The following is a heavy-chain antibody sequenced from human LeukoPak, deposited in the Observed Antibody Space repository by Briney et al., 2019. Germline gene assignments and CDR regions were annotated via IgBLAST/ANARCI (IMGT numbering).Heavy chain of an antibody. CDR2: IRYDGSNK. CDR1: GFTFSSYG. CDR3: AKAYSSGWYVGY. Sequence: GGSLRLSCAASGFTFSSYGMHWVRQAPGKGLELVAFIRYDGSNKYYADSVKGRFTISRDNSKNTLYLQMNSLRAEDTAVYYCAKAYSSGWYVGYWGQGTLVTVSS. V-gene: IGHV3-30*02. J-gene: IGHJ4*02. D-gene: IGHD6-19*01.